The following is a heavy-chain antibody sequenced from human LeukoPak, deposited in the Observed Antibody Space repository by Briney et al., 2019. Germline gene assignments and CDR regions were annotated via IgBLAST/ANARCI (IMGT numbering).Heavy chain of an antibody. V-gene: IGHV3-33*01. J-gene: IGHJ4*02. CDR3: ARGGYYDFWSGYYSYYYFDY. CDR2: IWYDGSNK. CDR1: GFTFSSYG. Sequence: GGSLRLSCAASGFTFSSYGMHWVRQAPGKGLERVAVIWYDGSNKYYADSVKGRFTISRDNSKNTLYLQMNSLRAEDTAVYYCARGGYYDFWSGYYSYYYFDYWGQGTLVTVSS. D-gene: IGHD3-3*01.